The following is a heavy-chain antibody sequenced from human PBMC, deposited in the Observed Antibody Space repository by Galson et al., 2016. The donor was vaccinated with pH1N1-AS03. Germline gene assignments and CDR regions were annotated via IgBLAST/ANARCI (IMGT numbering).Heavy chain of an antibody. J-gene: IGHJ4*02. CDR2: ISYSGFT. CDR3: AVLYEVGSGYPSFDS. Sequence: SETLSLTCTISGGSITTNYWIWIRQPPGKGLQWIGYISYSGFTNYNPSLRSRVTISIDTSKNQFSLKMRSVAAADTALHFCAVLYEVGSGYPSFDSGGQGILVTVSS. CDR1: GGSITTNY. D-gene: IGHD3-3*01. V-gene: IGHV4-59*01.